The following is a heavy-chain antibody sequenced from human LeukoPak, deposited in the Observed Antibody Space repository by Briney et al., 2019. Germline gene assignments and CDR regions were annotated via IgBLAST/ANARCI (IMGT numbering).Heavy chain of an antibody. CDR2: ISWNSGSI. Sequence: GRSLSLSCAASGFTFDDYVMHWVRQAPGKGLEWVSGISWNSGSIGYADSVKGRFTISRDNAKNSLYLQMNSLRPEDTALYYCAKEQMAADFDYWGQGTLVTVSS. CDR1: GFTFDDYV. D-gene: IGHD5-24*01. J-gene: IGHJ4*02. CDR3: AKEQMAADFDY. V-gene: IGHV3-9*01.